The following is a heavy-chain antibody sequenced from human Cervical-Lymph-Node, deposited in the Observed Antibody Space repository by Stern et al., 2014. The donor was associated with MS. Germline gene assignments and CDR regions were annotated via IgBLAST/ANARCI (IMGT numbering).Heavy chain of an antibody. CDR1: GYSFNNYW. D-gene: IGHD6-6*01. Sequence: VQLVQSGAEVKKPGESLKIPCKASGYSFNNYWIGWVRQMPGKGLEWMGIIYPGDSDTRYSPSFQGQVTISAVRSISTAYLQLNSLKASDSAMYYCARHPGSSPYSWFDSWGQGTLVTVSS. V-gene: IGHV5-51*01. CDR2: IYPGDSDT. J-gene: IGHJ5*01. CDR3: ARHPGSSPYSWFDS.